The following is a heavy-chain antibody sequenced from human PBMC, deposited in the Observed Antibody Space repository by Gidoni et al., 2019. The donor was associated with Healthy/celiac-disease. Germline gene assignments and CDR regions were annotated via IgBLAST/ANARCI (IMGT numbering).Heavy chain of an antibody. CDR1: GFTFSIYA. V-gene: IGHV3-23*01. J-gene: IGHJ6*02. Sequence: EVQLLESGGCLVQPRGSLRLSCAASGFTFSIYAMLWVRQAPGKGLEWVSAISGSGGSTYYADSVKGRFTISRDNSKNTLYLQMNSLRAEDTAVYYCAKLRGEWLFHSDYYYYYGMDVWGQGTTVTVSS. CDR2: ISGSGGST. D-gene: IGHD3-3*01. CDR3: AKLRGEWLFHSDYYYYYGMDV.